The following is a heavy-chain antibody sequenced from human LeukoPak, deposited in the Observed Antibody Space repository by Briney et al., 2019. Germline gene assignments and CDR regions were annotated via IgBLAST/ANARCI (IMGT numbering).Heavy chain of an antibody. CDR1: GYNFTSYY. J-gene: IGHJ3*02. V-gene: IGHV1-46*01. CDR3: ARDLVVVTGLRTRGSFDI. Sequence: ASVKVSCKASGYNFTSYYMHWVRQAPGQGLEWMGIINPSGGTTSYAQKFQGRVTVTRDTSTSTVYMELSSLRSEDTAVYYCARDLVVVTGLRTRGSFDIWGQGTMVAVSS. D-gene: IGHD2-21*02. CDR2: INPSGGTT.